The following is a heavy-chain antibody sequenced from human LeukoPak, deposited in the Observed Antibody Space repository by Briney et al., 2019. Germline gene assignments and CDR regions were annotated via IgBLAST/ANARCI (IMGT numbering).Heavy chain of an antibody. CDR1: GYTFTGYY. Sequence: ASVKVSCKASGYTFTGYYMHWVRQAPGQGLEWMGWINPNSGGTNYAQKFQGRVTMTRDTSISTAYMELSRLRSDDTAVYYCARDISIFGVVPSVAFDIWGQGTMVTVSS. CDR2: INPNSGGT. V-gene: IGHV1-2*02. D-gene: IGHD3-3*01. CDR3: ARDISIFGVVPSVAFDI. J-gene: IGHJ3*02.